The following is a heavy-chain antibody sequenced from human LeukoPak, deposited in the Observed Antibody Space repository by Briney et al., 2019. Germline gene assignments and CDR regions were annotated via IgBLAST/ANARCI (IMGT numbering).Heavy chain of an antibody. D-gene: IGHD2-8*01. V-gene: IGHV1-46*01. Sequence: ASVKVSCKASGYTFTSYYMHWVRQAPGQGLEWMGIINPSGGSTSYPQKFQGRVTITADESTSTAYMELSSLRSEDTAVYYCARGRIVLMVYAPFDYWGQGTLVTVSS. CDR1: GYTFTSYY. J-gene: IGHJ4*02. CDR2: INPSGGST. CDR3: ARGRIVLMVYAPFDY.